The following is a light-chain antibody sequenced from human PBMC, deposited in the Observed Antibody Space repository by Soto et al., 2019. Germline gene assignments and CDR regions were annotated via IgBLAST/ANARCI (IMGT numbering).Light chain of an antibody. V-gene: IGKV1-5*01. CDR3: QHYDSYLT. CDR2: DAS. Sequence: DIPMTQSPSTLSASVGDRVTITCRASRPISSWLAWYQQKPGRAPKLLISDASSLESGVPSRFSGSGSGTEFTLTISSLQPDDFATYYCQHYDSYLTFGQGTKVEI. CDR1: RPISSW. J-gene: IGKJ1*01.